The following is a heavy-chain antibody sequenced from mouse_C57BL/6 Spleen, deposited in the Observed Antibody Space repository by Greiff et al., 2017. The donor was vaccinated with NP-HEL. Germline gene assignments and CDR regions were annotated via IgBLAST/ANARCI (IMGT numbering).Heavy chain of an antibody. D-gene: IGHD2-3*01. J-gene: IGHJ4*01. V-gene: IGHV5-6*01. CDR3: ARQRDGSAYAMDY. CDR2: ISSGGSYT. CDR1: GFTFSSYG. Sequence: EVQGVESGGDLVKPGGSLKLSCAASGFTFSSYGMSWVRQTPDKRLEWVATISSGGSYTYYPDSVKGRFTISRDNAKNTLYLQMSSLKSEDTAMYYCARQRDGSAYAMDYWGQGTSVTVSS.